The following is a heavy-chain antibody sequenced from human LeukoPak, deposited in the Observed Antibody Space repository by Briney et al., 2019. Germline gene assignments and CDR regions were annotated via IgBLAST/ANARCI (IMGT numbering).Heavy chain of an antibody. CDR1: GFTFSTFG. D-gene: IGHD3-10*01. V-gene: IGHV3-30*03. Sequence: GRSLRLSCAASGFTFSTFGMHWVRQAPGKGLEWVAVMSYAGTNKYYADSVKGRFTISRDNSKNTLYLQMNSLRAEDTAVYYCARDSNSYSSGSYCGMDVWGQGTTVTVSS. CDR2: MSYAGTNK. CDR3: ARDSNSYSSGSYCGMDV. J-gene: IGHJ6*02.